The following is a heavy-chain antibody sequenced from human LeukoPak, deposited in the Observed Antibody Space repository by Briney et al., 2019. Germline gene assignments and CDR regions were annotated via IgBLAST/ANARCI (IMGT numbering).Heavy chain of an antibody. Sequence: KASETLSLTCTVSGASISRYYWSWIRQPPGKGLEWIGYIYYTGSTNYNPSLKSRVTISFDTSRNQFSLKLSSVTAADTAVYYCACLVAAGPHNWFDPWGQGTLVTVSS. CDR3: ACLVAAGPHNWFDP. CDR1: GASISRYY. D-gene: IGHD6-13*01. J-gene: IGHJ5*02. V-gene: IGHV4-59*01. CDR2: IYYTGST.